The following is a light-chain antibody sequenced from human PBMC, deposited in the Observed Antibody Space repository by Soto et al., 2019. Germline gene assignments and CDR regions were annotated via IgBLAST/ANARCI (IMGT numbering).Light chain of an antibody. V-gene: IGKV3-11*01. CDR1: QSVSSS. CDR3: QQRSNWPLT. CDR2: DTS. J-gene: IGKJ4*01. Sequence: EIVVTQSPATLSVSPGERVTLSCRASQSVSSSLAWYQQRPGQAPRLLIYDTSNRATGIPARFSGSGSGTDFTLTISSLEPEEFAVYYCQQRSNWPLTFGGGTKVEIK.